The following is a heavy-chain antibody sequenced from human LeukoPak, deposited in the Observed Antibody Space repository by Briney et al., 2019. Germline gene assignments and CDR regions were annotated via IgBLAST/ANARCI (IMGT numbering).Heavy chain of an antibody. CDR2: IIPILGIA. V-gene: IGHV1-69*04. CDR1: GGTFSTYA. J-gene: IGHJ4*02. CDR3: ARDLPATIAGGGDY. D-gene: IGHD5-12*01. Sequence: SVNVSCTASGGTFSTYAISWVRQAPGQGLEWMGRIIPILGIANYAQKFQGRVSITADKSTSTAYMELSSLRSEDTAVYYCARDLPATIAGGGDYWGQGTLVTVSS.